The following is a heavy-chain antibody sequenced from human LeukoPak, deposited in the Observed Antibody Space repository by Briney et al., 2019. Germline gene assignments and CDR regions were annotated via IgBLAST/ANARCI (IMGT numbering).Heavy chain of an antibody. CDR1: GFTFSSFG. Sequence: HPGRSLRLSCAASGFTFSSFGMHWVRQAPGKGLEWVSIIPYDGINKYFSDSVKGRFTISRDNSKNTLYLQMNSLRREDTAVYYCAKDMDVEAAGFSLDYWGQGTLVTVSS. J-gene: IGHJ4*02. V-gene: IGHV3-30*18. CDR2: IPYDGINK. D-gene: IGHD6-13*01. CDR3: AKDMDVEAAGFSLDY.